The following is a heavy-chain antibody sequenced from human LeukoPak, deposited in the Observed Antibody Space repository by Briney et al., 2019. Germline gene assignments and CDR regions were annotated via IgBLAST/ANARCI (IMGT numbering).Heavy chain of an antibody. CDR1: GGSISSYY. Sequence: PSETLSLTCTVSGGSISSYYWSWIRQPPGKGLEWVANIKQDGSEKYFVDSVKGRFTISRDNAKNSLYLQMNSLRAEDTAVYYCARNIYFDYWGQGTLVTVSS. CDR2: IKQDGSEK. J-gene: IGHJ4*02. D-gene: IGHD2/OR15-2a*01. V-gene: IGHV3-7*03. CDR3: ARNIYFDY.